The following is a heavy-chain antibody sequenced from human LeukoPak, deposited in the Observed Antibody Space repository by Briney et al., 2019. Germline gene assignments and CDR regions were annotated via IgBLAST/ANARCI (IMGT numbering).Heavy chain of an antibody. Sequence: PSETLSLTCAVDGESFSGYYWNWIRQPPGKGLEWIGEINHSGSTTNHNPSLKSRVTMSVDTSKNQFSLKMTSVTAADTAVYYCARKSGYARDYWGQGTLVIVSS. CDR3: ARKSGYARDY. V-gene: IGHV4-34*01. D-gene: IGHD5-12*01. J-gene: IGHJ4*02. CDR1: GESFSGYY. CDR2: INHSGSTT.